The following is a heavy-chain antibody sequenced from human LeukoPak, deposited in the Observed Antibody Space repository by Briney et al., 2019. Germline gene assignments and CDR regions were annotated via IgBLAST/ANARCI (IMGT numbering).Heavy chain of an antibody. D-gene: IGHD1-26*01. CDR1: GFTFSSYW. V-gene: IGHV3-74*01. CDR2: INSDGSST. J-gene: IGHJ3*02. Sequence: GGSLRLSCSAPGFTFSSYWIHSVRQAPGKGLVWVSHINSDGSSTSYADSVKGRFTISRDNAKNTLYLQMNTLRAEDTAVYYCARGTGVGSYLAAFDIWGQGTTVTVSP. CDR3: ARGTGVGSYLAAFDI.